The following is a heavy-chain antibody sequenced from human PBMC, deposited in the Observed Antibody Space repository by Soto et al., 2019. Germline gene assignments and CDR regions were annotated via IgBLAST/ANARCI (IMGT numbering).Heavy chain of an antibody. V-gene: IGHV1-69*13. Sequence: ASVKVSCKASGGTFSSYAISWERQAPGQGLEWMGGIIPIFGTANYAQKFQGRVTITADESTSTAYMELSSLRSEDTAVYYCARDLYDYVWGSYRYYFDYWGQGTLVTVSS. CDR1: GGTFSSYA. J-gene: IGHJ4*02. CDR3: ARDLYDYVWGSYRYYFDY. D-gene: IGHD3-16*02. CDR2: IIPIFGTA.